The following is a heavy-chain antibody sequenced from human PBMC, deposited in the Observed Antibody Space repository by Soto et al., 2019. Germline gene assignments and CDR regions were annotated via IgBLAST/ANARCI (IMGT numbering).Heavy chain of an antibody. J-gene: IGHJ1*01. D-gene: IGHD1-1*01. Sequence: GESLKISCKGSGYRFSTYWIAWVRQMPGKGLEWIGIIYPGDSNTRYSPSFQGQVTISADKSISTAYLQWNSLKASDTAIYYCARHGEDTRSSYNYIQRWGQGTSVTVSS. V-gene: IGHV5-51*01. CDR1: GYRFSTYW. CDR3: ARHGEDTRSSYNYIQR. CDR2: IYPGDSNT.